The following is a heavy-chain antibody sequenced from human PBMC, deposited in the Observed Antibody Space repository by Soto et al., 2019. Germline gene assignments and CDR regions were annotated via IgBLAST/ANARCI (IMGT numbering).Heavy chain of an antibody. D-gene: IGHD6-6*01. V-gene: IGHV3-30-3*01. J-gene: IGHJ4*02. Sequence: QVPLVESGGGVVQPGRSLRLSCAASGFTFSSYAMHWVRQAPGKGLEWVAVISYDGSNKYYADSVKGRFTISRDNSKNTLYLQMNSLRAEDTAVYYCARELSSSSALDYWGQGTLVTVSS. CDR3: ARELSSSSALDY. CDR2: ISYDGSNK. CDR1: GFTFSSYA.